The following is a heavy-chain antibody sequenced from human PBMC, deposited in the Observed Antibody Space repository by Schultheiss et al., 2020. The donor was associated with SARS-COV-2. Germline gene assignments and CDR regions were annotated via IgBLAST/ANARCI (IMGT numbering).Heavy chain of an antibody. CDR1: GGAVNSGSYY. V-gene: IGHV4-61*01. CDR3: ARDLYGSGSYRWFDP. Sequence: SETLSLTCSVSGGAVNSGSYYWSWIRQPPGRGLEWIGYIYATGSTNYNPSLRSRVTISVDTSKNQFSLRLTSVTAADTAVYYCARDLYGSGSYRWFDPWGQGTLVTVSS. J-gene: IGHJ5*02. CDR2: IYATGST. D-gene: IGHD3-10*01.